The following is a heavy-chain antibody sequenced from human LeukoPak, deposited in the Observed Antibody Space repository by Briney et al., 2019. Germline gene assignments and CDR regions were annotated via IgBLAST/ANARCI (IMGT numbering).Heavy chain of an antibody. D-gene: IGHD2/OR15-2a*01. Sequence: ASVKVSCKASGYTFTGYYMHWVRQAPGQGLEWMGRINPNSGVTHYAQKFQGRVTMTRDTSISTAYMELSGLRSDDTAVYYCASLSNPDAFDIWGQGTMVTVSS. V-gene: IGHV1-2*06. J-gene: IGHJ3*02. CDR2: INPNSGVT. CDR1: GYTFTGYY. CDR3: ASLSNPDAFDI.